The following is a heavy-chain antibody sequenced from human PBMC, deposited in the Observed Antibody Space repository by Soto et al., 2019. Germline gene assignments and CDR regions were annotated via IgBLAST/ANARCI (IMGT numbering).Heavy chain of an antibody. CDR3: ARLGYDSSEYPLEY. CDR2: IYPADSYT. CDR1: VYSFSIFW. Sequence: PGESLKISCKGSVYSFSIFWIGWVRQMPGKGLEWMGVIYPADSYTRYSPSFEGQVTISADKSFSTVYLQWSSLKASDTAMYYCARLGYDSSEYPLEYWGQGTMVTVSS. J-gene: IGHJ4*02. D-gene: IGHD3-22*01. V-gene: IGHV5-51*03.